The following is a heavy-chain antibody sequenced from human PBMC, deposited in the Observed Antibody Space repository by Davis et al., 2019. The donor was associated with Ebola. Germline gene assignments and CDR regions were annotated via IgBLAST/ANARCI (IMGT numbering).Heavy chain of an antibody. J-gene: IGHJ5*02. CDR3: ARGRNWFDP. V-gene: IGHV3-23*01. CDR2: ISGTGAST. Sequence: GGSLRLSCSASGFTFNNHAMSWVRQAPGKGLEGVSGISGTGASTYYADSVRGRFTIPRDNAKNSLYLQMNSLRAEDTAVYYCARGRNWFDPWGQGTLVTVSS. CDR1: GFTFNNHA.